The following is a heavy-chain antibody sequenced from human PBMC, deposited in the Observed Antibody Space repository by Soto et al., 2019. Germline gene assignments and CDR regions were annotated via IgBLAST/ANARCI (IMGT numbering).Heavy chain of an antibody. CDR2: IDPSDSYT. D-gene: IGHD2-2*02. Sequence: TGESLKISCKGSGYSFTSYWISWVRQMPGKGREWMGRIDPSDSYTNYSPSFQGHVTISADKSISTAYLQWSSLKASDTSMYYCATIPYAVEPIPPGDYHYGMDVWERRTTVTVSS. V-gene: IGHV5-10-1*01. J-gene: IGHJ6*01. CDR3: ATIPYAVEPIPPGDYHYGMDV. CDR1: GYSFTSYW.